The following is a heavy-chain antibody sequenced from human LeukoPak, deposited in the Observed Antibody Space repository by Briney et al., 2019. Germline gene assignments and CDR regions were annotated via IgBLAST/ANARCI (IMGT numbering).Heavy chain of an antibody. Sequence: GGSLGPPLSALGFTFRSYGVDWVRPAPGKGLGGVAFIRYDGSNKNYADSGKGRFTIFRDNSKNTLFLEKNRLGAEGPGVYFLAKALVEDTVTTYLTYWGQGTLLTLPS. J-gene: IGHJ1*01. V-gene: IGHV3-30*02. CDR1: GFTFRSYG. CDR3: AKALVEDTVTTYLTY. D-gene: IGHD4-17*01. CDR2: IRYDGSNK.